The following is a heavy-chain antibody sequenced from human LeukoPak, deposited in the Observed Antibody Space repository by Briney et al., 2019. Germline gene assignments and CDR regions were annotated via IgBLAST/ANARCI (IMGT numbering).Heavy chain of an antibody. CDR2: INSDGSST. Sequence: GGSLRLSCAASGFTFSSYWMHWVRQAPGKGLVWVSRINSDGSSTSYADSVKGRFTISRDNAKNTLYLQMNSLRAEDTAVYYCAGEFESYYYYGMDVWGQGTTVTVSS. CDR1: GFTFSSYW. CDR3: AGEFESYYYYGMDV. V-gene: IGHV3-74*01. J-gene: IGHJ6*02. D-gene: IGHD3-16*01.